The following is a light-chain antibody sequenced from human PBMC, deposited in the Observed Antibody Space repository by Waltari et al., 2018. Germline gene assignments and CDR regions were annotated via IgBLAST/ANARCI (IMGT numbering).Light chain of an antibody. CDR2: GNN. V-gene: IGLV1-40*02. CDR3: QSFDTSLSHGVV. CDR1: SSTIGAGHD. Sequence: QSILTPPPSVSGAPGPRVTIPCPGSSSTIGAGHDVHWYQEFPVTGPKLLIYGNNNRPSGVPDRFSGSKSGTSASLTITGLQAEDEADYYCQSFDTSLSHGVVFGGGTKVTVL. J-gene: IGLJ3*02.